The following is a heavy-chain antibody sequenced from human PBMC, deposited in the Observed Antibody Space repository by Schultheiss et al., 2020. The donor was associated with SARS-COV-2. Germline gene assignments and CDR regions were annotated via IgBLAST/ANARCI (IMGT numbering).Heavy chain of an antibody. CDR1: GGSISSYY. CDR3: AREGIAAAYGMDV. D-gene: IGHD6-13*01. Sequence: SETLSLTCTVSGGSISSYYCTWIRQPPGKGLEWIGEIYHSGSTKDNPSLKSRVTISIDKSKNQFSLRLRSVTAADTAVYYCAREGIAAAYGMDVWDQGTTVTVSS. J-gene: IGHJ6*02. CDR2: IYHSGST. V-gene: IGHV4-59*12.